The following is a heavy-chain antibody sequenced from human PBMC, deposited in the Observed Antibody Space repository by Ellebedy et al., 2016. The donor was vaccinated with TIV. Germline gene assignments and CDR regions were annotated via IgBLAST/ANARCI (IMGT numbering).Heavy chain of an antibody. Sequence: MPSETLSLTCTVSGDSISGYYWNWIRQSPGKGLEWIGYVFYSGNTNYNPSLESRVSMSVDPSKKQFSLNLTSVTAADTAVYFCARRTSVITEDYFDFWGQGALVTVSS. CDR1: GDSISGYY. D-gene: IGHD1-7*01. J-gene: IGHJ4*02. V-gene: IGHV4-59*01. CDR2: VFYSGNT. CDR3: ARRTSVITEDYFDF.